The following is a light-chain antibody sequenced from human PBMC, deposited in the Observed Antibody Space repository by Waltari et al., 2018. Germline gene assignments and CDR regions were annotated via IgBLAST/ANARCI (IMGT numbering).Light chain of an antibody. V-gene: IGLV2-14*01. J-gene: IGLJ2*01. CDR2: DVS. Sequence: QSALTQPASVSGSPGQSITIPCTGTSSDVGGYNYVSRYQQPPGKAPKLMIYDVSKRPSGVSTRFSGSKSGNTASLTISGLQAEDEADYYCSSYTSSSTFVVFGGGTKLTVL. CDR3: SSYTSSSTFVV. CDR1: SSDVGGYNY.